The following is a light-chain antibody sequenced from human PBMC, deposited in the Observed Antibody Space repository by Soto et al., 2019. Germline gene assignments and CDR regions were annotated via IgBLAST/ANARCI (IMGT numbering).Light chain of an antibody. CDR1: QTISTY. CDR3: RQHNTFPIT. Sequence: IQLTQYPSSLSASVGATVTITCRASQTISTYLVWYQQKAGTAPKSLIYGASTLQTGVPSRFSGRRSGTEFTLTISSLQPEDSATYYCRQHNTFPITFGQGTRLEIK. J-gene: IGKJ5*01. CDR2: GAS. V-gene: IGKV1-17*01.